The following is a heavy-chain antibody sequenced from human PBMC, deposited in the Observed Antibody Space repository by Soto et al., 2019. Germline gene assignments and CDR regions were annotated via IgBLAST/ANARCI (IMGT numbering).Heavy chain of an antibody. D-gene: IGHD3-22*01. CDR3: ARVGRDSSGSFDY. J-gene: IGHJ4*02. V-gene: IGHV3-48*01. Sequence: GGSLRLSCAASGFTFSSYSMNWVRQAPGKGLEWVSYISSSSSTIYYADSVKGRFTISRDNAKNSLYLQMNSLRAEDTAVYYCARVGRDSSGSFDYWGQGTLVTVSS. CDR2: ISSSSSTI. CDR1: GFTFSSYS.